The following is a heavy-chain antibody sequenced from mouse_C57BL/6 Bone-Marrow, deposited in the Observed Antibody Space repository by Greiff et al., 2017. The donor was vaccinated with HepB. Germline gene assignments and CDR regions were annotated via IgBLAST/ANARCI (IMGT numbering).Heavy chain of an antibody. CDR2: IWSDGST. V-gene: IGHV2-6*03. CDR3: ARREGDYDRGAWFAY. J-gene: IGHJ3*01. CDR1: GFSLTSYG. D-gene: IGHD2-4*01. Sequence: VKVEESGPGLVAPSQSLSITCTVSGFSLTSYGVHWVRQPPGKGLEWLVVIWSDGSTTYNSALKSRLSISKDNSKSQVFLKMNSLQTDDTAMYYCARREGDYDRGAWFAYWGQGTLVTVSA.